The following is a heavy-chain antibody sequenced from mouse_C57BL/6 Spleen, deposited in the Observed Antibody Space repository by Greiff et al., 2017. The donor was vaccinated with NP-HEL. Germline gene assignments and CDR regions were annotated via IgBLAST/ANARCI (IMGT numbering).Heavy chain of an antibody. CDR3: ARDGNFDY. V-gene: IGHV5-17*01. CDR1: GFTFSDYG. Sequence: VQLKESGGGLVKPGGSLKLSCAASGFTFSDYGMHWVRQAPEQGLEWVAYISSGSSTIYYADTVKGRFTISRDNAKNTLFLQMTSLRSEDTAMYYCARDGNFDYWGQGTTLTVSS. CDR2: ISSGSSTI. J-gene: IGHJ2*01. D-gene: IGHD2-1*01.